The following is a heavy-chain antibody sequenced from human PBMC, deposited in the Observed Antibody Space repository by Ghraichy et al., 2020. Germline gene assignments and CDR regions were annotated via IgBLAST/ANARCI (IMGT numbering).Heavy chain of an antibody. J-gene: IGHJ6*03. CDR1: GESFSGYS. CDR3: ARGLTKTVVRGFLVGVAYSSFYLDV. D-gene: IGHD3-10*01. Sequence: ETLSLTCAVYGESFSGYSWTWIRQRPGMGLEWIGEVDHSGRSSHNPSLKSRVTISIDTSKNQFSLKVNSMTAADTALYYCARGLTKTVVRGFLVGVAYSSFYLDVWGKGTPVTVSS. CDR2: VDHSGRS. V-gene: IGHV4-34*01.